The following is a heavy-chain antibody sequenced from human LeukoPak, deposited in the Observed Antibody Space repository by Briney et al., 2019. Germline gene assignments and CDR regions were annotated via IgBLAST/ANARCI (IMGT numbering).Heavy chain of an antibody. CDR1: GLTFSRYW. CDR2: IKPDGSEK. CDR3: AGFGF. J-gene: IGHJ4*02. Sequence: GGSLRLSCAVSGLTFSRYWMNWVRQAPGKGLEWVANIKPDGSEKYYVDSVKGRFTISRDNAKNSLYLQMNSLRAEDTAVYYCAGFGFWAQGTLVTV. D-gene: IGHD5-18*01. V-gene: IGHV3-7*02.